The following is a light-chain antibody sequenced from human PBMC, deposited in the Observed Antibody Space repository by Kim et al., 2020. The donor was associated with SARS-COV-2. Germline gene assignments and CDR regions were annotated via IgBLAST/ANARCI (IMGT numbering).Light chain of an antibody. CDR1: QSVSSF. CDR2: DAS. V-gene: IGKV3-11*01. CDR3: QQRSDWPIT. J-gene: IGKJ3*01. Sequence: LSPGESAPRSCRASQSVSSFLAWYQQKPGQAPRLLIYDASNRATGIPARFSGSGSGTDFTLSISSLEPEDFAVYSCQQRSDWPITFGPGTKVDIK.